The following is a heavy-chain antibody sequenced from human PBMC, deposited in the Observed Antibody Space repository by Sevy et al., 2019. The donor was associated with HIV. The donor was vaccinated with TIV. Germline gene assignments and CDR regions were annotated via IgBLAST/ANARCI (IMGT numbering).Heavy chain of an antibody. CDR2: IYYSGHT. D-gene: IGHD4-17*01. CDR3: ASEKGSVTTLSAFDI. J-gene: IGHJ3*02. Sequence: SETLSLTCTVSGGSINSYSWNWIRQPPGKGLEWIGYIYYSGHTNYNPSLKSRVTISVDTSKNQFSLKMTSVTAADTAVYFCASEKGSVTTLSAFDIWGQGTMVTVSS. V-gene: IGHV4-59*01. CDR1: GGSINSYS.